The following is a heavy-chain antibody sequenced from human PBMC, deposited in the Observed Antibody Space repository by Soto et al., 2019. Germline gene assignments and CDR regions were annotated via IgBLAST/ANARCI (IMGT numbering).Heavy chain of an antibody. D-gene: IGHD4-17*01. V-gene: IGHV4-59*08. CDR2: IYYSGST. Sequence: SETLSLTCTVSGGSISSYYWSWIRQPPGKGLEWIGYIYYSGSTNYNPSLKSRVTISVDTSKNQFSLKLSSVTAADTAVYYCARGMTTVPLHYFDEWGQGTLVTVSS. CDR1: GGSISSYY. J-gene: IGHJ4*02. CDR3: ARGMTTVPLHYFDE.